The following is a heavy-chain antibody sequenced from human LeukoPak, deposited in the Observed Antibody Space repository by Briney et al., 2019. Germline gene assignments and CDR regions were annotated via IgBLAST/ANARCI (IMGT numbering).Heavy chain of an antibody. CDR3: ARGRKESGSKWGGGQLWSSPGPRYFDY. V-gene: IGHV4-34*01. Sequence: SETLSLTCAVYGGSFSDYCWSWIRQSSGKGLEWIGEINHSGSTNYNPSLKSRVTISVDTSKNQFSLKLSSVTAADTAVYYCARGRKESGSKWGGGQLWSSPGPRYFDYWGQGTLVTVSS. CDR2: INHSGST. J-gene: IGHJ4*02. CDR1: GGSFSDYC. D-gene: IGHD5-18*01.